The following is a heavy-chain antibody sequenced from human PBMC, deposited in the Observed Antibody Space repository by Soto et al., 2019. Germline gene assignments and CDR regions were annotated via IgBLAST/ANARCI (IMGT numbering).Heavy chain of an antibody. CDR2: INPYNANT. V-gene: IGHV1-18*04. CDR1: GYTFTNHG. Sequence: ASVKVSCKTSGYTFTNHGINWVRQAPGQGLEWMGWINPYNANTNYAQKLQGRVTMTTDTSTSTAYMDLRSLTSDDTAVYYCARDYCSSTSCHYYYYYGMDVWGQGTTVTVS. D-gene: IGHD2-2*01. CDR3: ARDYCSSTSCHYYYYYGMDV. J-gene: IGHJ6*02.